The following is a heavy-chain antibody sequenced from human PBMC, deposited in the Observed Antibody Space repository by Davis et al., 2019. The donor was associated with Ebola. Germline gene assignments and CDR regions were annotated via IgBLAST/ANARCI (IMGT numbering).Heavy chain of an antibody. J-gene: IGHJ4*02. Sequence: GGSLRLSCAASGFTFSTYWMSWVRQAPGKGLEWVANIKQDGSEKYYVDSVKGRFTISRDNAKNSLYLQMNSLRVEDTAVYYCARDEKTGEYYFDQWGQGTLVTVSS. V-gene: IGHV3-7*01. D-gene: IGHD3-9*01. CDR2: IKQDGSEK. CDR3: ARDEKTGEYYFDQ. CDR1: GFTFSTYW.